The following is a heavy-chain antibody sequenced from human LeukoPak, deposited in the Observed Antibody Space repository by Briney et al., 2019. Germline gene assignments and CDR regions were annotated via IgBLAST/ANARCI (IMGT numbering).Heavy chain of an antibody. J-gene: IGHJ3*02. CDR1: GVTFSSYS. CDR2: ISSSSSTI. V-gene: IGHV3-48*01. CDR3: ARGRGEAAAYAFDI. D-gene: IGHD6-13*01. Sequence: GGSLRLSCAASGVTFSSYSMNWVRQAPGKGLEWVSYISSSSSTIYYADSVKGRFTISRDNAKNSLYLQMNSLRAEDTAVYYCARGRGEAAAYAFDIWGQGTMVTVSS.